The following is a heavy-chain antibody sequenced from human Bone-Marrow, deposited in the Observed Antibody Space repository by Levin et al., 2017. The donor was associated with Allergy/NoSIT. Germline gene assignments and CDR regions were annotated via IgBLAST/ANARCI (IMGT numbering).Heavy chain of an antibody. CDR3: ARGGAARGRYVDWFIWAYGMDV. Sequence: SETLSLTCAVYGGSFSGYYWSWIRQPPGKGLEWIGEINHSGSTNYNPSLKSRVTISVDTSKNQFSLKLSSVTAADTAVYYCARGGAARGRYVDWFIWAYGMDVWGQGTTVTVSS. J-gene: IGHJ6*02. V-gene: IGHV4-34*01. CDR2: INHSGST. D-gene: IGHD3-9*01. CDR1: GGSFSGYY.